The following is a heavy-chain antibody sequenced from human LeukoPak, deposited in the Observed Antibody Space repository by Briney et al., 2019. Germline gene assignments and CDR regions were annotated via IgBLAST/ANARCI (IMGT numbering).Heavy chain of an antibody. CDR1: GFTFSSYS. J-gene: IGHJ3*02. Sequence: GGSPRLSCAASGFTFSSYSMNWVRQAPGKGLEWVSSITSSSSYIYYADSLKGRFTISRDNAKNSLYLQMNSLRAEGTAVYYCATTGSSWTFDIWGQGTMVTVSS. CDR2: ITSSSSYI. D-gene: IGHD6-13*01. V-gene: IGHV3-21*01. CDR3: ATTGSSWTFDI.